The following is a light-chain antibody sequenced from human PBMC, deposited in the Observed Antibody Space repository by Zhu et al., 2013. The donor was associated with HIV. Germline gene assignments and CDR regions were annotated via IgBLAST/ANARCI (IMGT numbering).Light chain of an antibody. CDR1: QDISNY. Sequence: DIQMTQSPSSLSASVGDRVTITCQASQDISNYLNWYQQKPGKAPKLLIYGASNLEIGVPSRFSGSGSGTDFTFTISSLQPEDIATYYCQHYHNVPPLTFGGGTKVEIK. V-gene: IGKV1-33*01. J-gene: IGKJ4*01. CDR3: QHYHNVPPLT. CDR2: GAS.